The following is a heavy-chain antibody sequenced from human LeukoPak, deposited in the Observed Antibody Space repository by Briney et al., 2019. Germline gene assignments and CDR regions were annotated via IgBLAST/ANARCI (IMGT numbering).Heavy chain of an antibody. J-gene: IGHJ4*02. CDR2: ISGSGDST. CDR1: GFTFSSFV. Sequence: GGSLRLSCAASGFTFSSFVMSWVRQAPGKGLEWVSGISGSGDSTYYADSVKGLFTISRDNSKNTLYLQMDSLRAEDTAVYYCARRRYSGSSQHFDYWGQGTLVTVSS. CDR3: ARRRYSGSSQHFDY. V-gene: IGHV3-23*01. D-gene: IGHD1-26*01.